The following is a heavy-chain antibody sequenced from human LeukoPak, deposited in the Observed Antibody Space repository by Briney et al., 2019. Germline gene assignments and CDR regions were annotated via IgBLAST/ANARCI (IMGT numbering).Heavy chain of an antibody. CDR1: GFTFSNYG. Sequence: GGSLRLSCAASGFTFSNYGMHWVRQAPGKGLEWVASIKPDGSETSYVDSVRGRFTISRDNPKSSLYLQMNSLTAEDTAVYHCTRDASWGQGTLVTVSS. V-gene: IGHV3-7*01. CDR3: TRDAS. J-gene: IGHJ5*02. CDR2: IKPDGSET.